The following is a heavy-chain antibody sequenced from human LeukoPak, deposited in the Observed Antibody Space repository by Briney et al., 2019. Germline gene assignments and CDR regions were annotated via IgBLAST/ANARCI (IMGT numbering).Heavy chain of an antibody. CDR2: ISRDGITI. CDR3: AGDWNYHMDV. CDR1: GFSFSDSY. J-gene: IGHJ6*03. D-gene: IGHD3-3*01. V-gene: IGHV3-11*04. Sequence: GGSLRLSCTASGFSFSDSYMRWIRQAPGKGLEWVSDISRDGITIYYADSVKGRFTISRDNAKNSLYLQMNSLRAEDTAIYYCAGDWNYHMDVWGKGTTVTV.